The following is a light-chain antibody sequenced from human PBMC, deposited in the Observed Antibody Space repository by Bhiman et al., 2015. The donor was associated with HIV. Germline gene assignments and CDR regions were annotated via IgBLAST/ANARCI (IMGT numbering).Light chain of an antibody. CDR3: QLWDTTSDPFVV. Sequence: SYELTQPPSVSVAPGKTAGITCGGTNIGTKSVHWYRQRPGQAPQLVIVYPNDRPSGIPDRFSGSYSGNAATLTISGAEAGDEADYYCQLWDTTSDPFVVFGGGTKLTVL. CDR2: YPN. V-gene: IGLV3-21*04. CDR1: NIGTKS. J-gene: IGLJ2*01.